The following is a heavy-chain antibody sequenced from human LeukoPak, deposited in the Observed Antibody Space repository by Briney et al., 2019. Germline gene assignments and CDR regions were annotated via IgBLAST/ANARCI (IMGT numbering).Heavy chain of an antibody. CDR2: IYTSGST. J-gene: IGHJ3*02. D-gene: IGHD2-8*02. V-gene: IGHV4-4*07. CDR1: GGSISSYY. CDR3: AKNRVLASGMAFDI. Sequence: PSETLSLICTVSGGSISSYYWNWIRQPAGKGLEWIGRIYTSGSTNYNPSLKSRVTMSVDTSKNQFSLKLSSVTAADTAMYYCAKNRVLASGMAFDIWGQGAMVTVSS.